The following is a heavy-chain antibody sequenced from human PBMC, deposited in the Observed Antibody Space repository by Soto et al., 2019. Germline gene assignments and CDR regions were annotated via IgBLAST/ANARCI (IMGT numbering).Heavy chain of an antibody. CDR3: ARSSGSGYSSVYSYYYGMDV. CDR1: GDSVSSNSAA. CDR2: TYYRSKWYN. J-gene: IGHJ6*02. V-gene: IGHV6-1*01. Sequence: SQTLSLTCAISGDSVSSNSAAWNWIRQSPSRGLEWLGRTYYRSKWYNDYAVSVKSRITINPDTSKNQFSLQLNSVTPEDTAVYYCARSSGSGYSSVYSYYYGMDVWGQGTTVTVSS. D-gene: IGHD5-18*01.